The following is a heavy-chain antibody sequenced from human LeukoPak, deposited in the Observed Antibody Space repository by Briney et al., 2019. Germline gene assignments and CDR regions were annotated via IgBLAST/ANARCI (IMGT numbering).Heavy chain of an antibody. CDR2: ISYDGSNK. V-gene: IGHV3-30*18. J-gene: IGHJ4*02. Sequence: GGSLRLSCAASGFTFSSYGMHWVRQAPGKGLEWVAVISYDGSNKYYADSVKGRFTISRDNSKNTLYLQMNSLRAEDTAVYYCAKGARYYYGSGSYYNYFDYWGQGTLVTVSS. CDR3: AKGARYYYGSGSYYNYFDY. D-gene: IGHD3-10*01. CDR1: GFTFSSYG.